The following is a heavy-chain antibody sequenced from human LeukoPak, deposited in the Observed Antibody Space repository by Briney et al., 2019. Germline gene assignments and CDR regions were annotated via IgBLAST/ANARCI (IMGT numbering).Heavy chain of an antibody. CDR3: ARGMVRGVTTLDY. D-gene: IGHD3-10*01. V-gene: IGHV3-30-3*01. Sequence: GGSLRLSCAASGFTFSNYAMSWVRQAPGKGLEWVAVISYDGSNKYYADSVKGRFTISRDNSKNTLYLQMNSLRAEDTAVYYCARGMVRGVTTLDYWGQGTLVTVSS. CDR1: GFTFSNYA. CDR2: ISYDGSNK. J-gene: IGHJ4*02.